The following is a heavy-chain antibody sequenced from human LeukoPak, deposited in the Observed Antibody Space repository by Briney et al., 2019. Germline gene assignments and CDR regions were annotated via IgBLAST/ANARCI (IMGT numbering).Heavy chain of an antibody. J-gene: IGHJ1*01. CDR2: INPNSGGT. CDR1: GYTFTGYH. D-gene: IGHD1-1*01. V-gene: IGHV1-2*02. CDR3: ARVWQLMAEFQH. Sequence: ASVKVSCKASGYTFTGYHMHWVRQAPGQGLEWMGWINPNSGGTNYAQKFQGRVTMTRDTSISTAFMELSRLRYDDTAVYYCARVWQLMAEFQHWGQGTLVTVSS.